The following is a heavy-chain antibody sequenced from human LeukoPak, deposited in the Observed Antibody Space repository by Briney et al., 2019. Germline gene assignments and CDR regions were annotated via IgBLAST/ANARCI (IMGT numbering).Heavy chain of an antibody. J-gene: IGHJ4*02. CDR1: GGSISSSNW. D-gene: IGHD5-12*01. V-gene: IGHV4-4*02. CDR3: ARGGSGYDSNPYFDY. CDR2: IHHSGST. Sequence: SETLSLTCAVSGGSISSSNWWSWVRQSPGKGLEWIGEIHHSGSTNYNPSLKSRVTISVDKSKNQFSLKLSSVTVADTAVYYCARGGSGYDSNPYFDYWGQGTLVTVSS.